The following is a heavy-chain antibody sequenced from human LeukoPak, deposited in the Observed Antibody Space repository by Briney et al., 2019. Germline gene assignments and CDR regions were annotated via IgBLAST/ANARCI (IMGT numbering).Heavy chain of an antibody. D-gene: IGHD3-3*01. V-gene: IGHV3-30*02. CDR1: GFTFSDYG. CDR2: IRYDESTK. J-gene: IGHJ4*02. Sequence: SGGSLRLSCAASGFTFSDYGMHWVRQAPGKGLEWVAFIRYDESTKYYADSVKGRFTISRDNSKNTLYLQMNSLRAEDTAVYYCAKGGDYDFWSGLPLDYWGQGTLVTVSS. CDR3: AKGGDYDFWSGLPLDY.